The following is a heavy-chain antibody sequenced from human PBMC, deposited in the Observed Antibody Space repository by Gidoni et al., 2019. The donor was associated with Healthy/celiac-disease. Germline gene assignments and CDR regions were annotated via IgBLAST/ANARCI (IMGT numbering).Heavy chain of an antibody. V-gene: IGHV3-7*01. CDR2: IKQDGSYK. CDR3: ARVVAAADPFDY. D-gene: IGHD6-13*01. Sequence: EVQLEASGGVLVQTGGSLRLHCPAHGFTFSSYWMSWVREAPGKGQEWVANIKQDGSYKYYVDPVKSSFAISNDNAKNSLYLQMNGVRAEETAVYYCARVVAAADPFDYWGQGTLVTVSS. CDR1: GFTFSSYW. J-gene: IGHJ4*02.